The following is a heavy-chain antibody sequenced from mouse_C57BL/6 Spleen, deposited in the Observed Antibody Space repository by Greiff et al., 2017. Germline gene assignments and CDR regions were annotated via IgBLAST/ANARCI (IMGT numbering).Heavy chain of an antibody. CDR3: GRGAEIDY. CDR2: IYPRSGNT. J-gene: IGHJ4*01. CDR1: GYTFPSYG. Sequence: VQLQESGAELARPGASVKVSCKASGYTFPSYGISWVKQSTGQGLEWIGEIYPRSGNTYYTEKFKGKATLAADKSSSTAYMELRSLTTEDAAVYFCGRGAEIDYWGQGTSVTVSS. V-gene: IGHV1-81*01.